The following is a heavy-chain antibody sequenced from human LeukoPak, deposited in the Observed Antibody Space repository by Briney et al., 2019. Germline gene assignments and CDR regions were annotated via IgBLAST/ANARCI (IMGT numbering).Heavy chain of an antibody. Sequence: GGSLRLSCAASGFTFSSYGMHWVRQAPGKGLEWVAVIWYDGSNKYYAGSVKGRFTISRDNSKNTLYLQMNSLRAEDTAVYYCARGSSTYYYGSGSYPYWGQGTQVTVSS. V-gene: IGHV3-33*01. D-gene: IGHD3-10*01. CDR1: GFTFSSYG. CDR2: IWYDGSNK. J-gene: IGHJ4*02. CDR3: ARGSSTYYYGSGSYPY.